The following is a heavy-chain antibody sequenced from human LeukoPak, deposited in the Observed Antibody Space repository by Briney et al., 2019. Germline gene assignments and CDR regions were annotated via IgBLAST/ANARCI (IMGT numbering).Heavy chain of an antibody. J-gene: IGHJ4*02. D-gene: IGHD2-2*01. CDR3: ARVGLHCSSTSCSRTIDY. Sequence: ASVKVSCKASGYSFTSYGINWVRHATGQGLEWMGWMNPNSVNTGYAQKFQGRVTMTRNTSISTAYMELSSLRSEDTAVYYCARVGLHCSSTSCSRTIDYWGQGTLVTVSS. CDR2: MNPNSVNT. CDR1: GYSFTSYG. V-gene: IGHV1-8*01.